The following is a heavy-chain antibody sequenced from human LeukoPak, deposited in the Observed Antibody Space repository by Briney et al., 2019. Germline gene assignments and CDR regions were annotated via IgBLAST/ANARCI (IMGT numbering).Heavy chain of an antibody. V-gene: IGHV4-39*07. D-gene: IGHD3-22*01. CDR2: IYYSGST. CDR3: ARVTGYMIEDYFDY. CDR1: GGSISSSSYY. J-gene: IGHJ4*02. Sequence: SETLSLTCTVSGGSISSSSYYWGWIRQPPGKGLEWIGSIYYSGSTYYNPSLKSRVTISVDTSKNQFSLKLSSVTAADTAVYYCARVTGYMIEDYFDYWGQGTLVTVSS.